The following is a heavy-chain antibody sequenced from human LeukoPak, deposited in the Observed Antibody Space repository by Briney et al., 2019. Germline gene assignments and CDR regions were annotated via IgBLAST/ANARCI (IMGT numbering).Heavy chain of an antibody. J-gene: IGHJ2*01. V-gene: IGHV4-59*01. CDR2: IYYSGST. Sequence: SETLSLTCTVSGGSISSYYWSWIRQPPGKGLEWIGYIYYSGSTNYNPSLKSRVTISVDTSKNQFSLKLSSVTAADMAVYYCARGRGYSYGTADWYFDLWGRGTLVTVSS. CDR1: GGSISSYY. CDR3: ARGRGYSYGTADWYFDL. D-gene: IGHD5-18*01.